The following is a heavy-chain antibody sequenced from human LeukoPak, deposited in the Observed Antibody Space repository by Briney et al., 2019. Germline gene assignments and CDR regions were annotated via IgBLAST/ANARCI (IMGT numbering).Heavy chain of an antibody. CDR2: IYSGGST. Sequence: GGSLRLSCAASGFTVSSNYMSWVRQAPGKGLEWVSVIYSGGSTYYADSVKGRFTISRDNSKNTLYLQMNSLRAEDTAVYYCAKDRAISGYDHFDYWGQGTLVTVSS. CDR1: GFTVSSNY. CDR3: AKDRAISGYDHFDY. V-gene: IGHV3-53*05. D-gene: IGHD5-12*01. J-gene: IGHJ4*02.